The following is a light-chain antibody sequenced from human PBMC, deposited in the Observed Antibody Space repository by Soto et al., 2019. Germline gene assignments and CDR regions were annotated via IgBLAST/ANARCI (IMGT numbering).Light chain of an antibody. CDR1: SSGVGGYNY. Sequence: QSALTQPASVSGSPGQSITISCTGTSSGVGGYNYVSWYQQHPGKAPKLMIFEVSNRPSGVSNRFSGSKSGNTAALTISGLQAEDEADYYCSSYTTSTTPVFGGGTQLTVL. V-gene: IGLV2-14*01. CDR3: SSYTTSTTPV. J-gene: IGLJ2*01. CDR2: EVS.